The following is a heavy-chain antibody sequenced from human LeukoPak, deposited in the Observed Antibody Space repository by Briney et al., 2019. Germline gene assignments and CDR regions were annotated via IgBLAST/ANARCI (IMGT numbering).Heavy chain of an antibody. J-gene: IGHJ4*02. CDR3: ARDGDGDYVFDY. CDR1: GLTFSSYA. Sequence: GGSLRLSCAASGLTFSSYAMHWVRQAPGKGLEWVAVISYDGSNKYYADSVKGRFTISRDNSKNTLYLQMNSLRAEDTAVYYCARDGDGDYVFDYWGQGTLVTVSS. CDR2: ISYDGSNK. V-gene: IGHV3-30-3*01. D-gene: IGHD4-17*01.